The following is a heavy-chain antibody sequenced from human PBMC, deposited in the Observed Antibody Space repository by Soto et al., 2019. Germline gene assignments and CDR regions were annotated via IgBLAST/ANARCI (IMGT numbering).Heavy chain of an antibody. CDR2: IYRTGST. CDR3: ARRAPGTSVDY. CDR1: GGSFTSNNW. J-gene: IGHJ4*02. V-gene: IGHV4-4*02. D-gene: IGHD1-7*01. Sequence: NPSETLSLTCAVSGGSFTSNNWWTWVRQPPGQGLEWIGEIYRTGSTNYNPSLKSRVTISLDKSENQFSLKVTSLTAEDTDVYYCARRAPGTSVDYWGQGTLVTVSS.